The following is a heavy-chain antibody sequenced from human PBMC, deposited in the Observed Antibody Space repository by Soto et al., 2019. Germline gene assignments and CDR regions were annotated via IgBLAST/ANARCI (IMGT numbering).Heavy chain of an antibody. CDR3: AKDRRRYYYDSSGYLSPDY. V-gene: IGHV3-23*01. CDR2: ISGSGANT. CDR1: GFTFSDYA. Sequence: PGGSLRLSCAASGFTFSDYAMSWVRQAPGKGLEWVSGISGSGANTYYADSVKGRFTISRDNSKNTLYLQMNGLRAEDTAVYYCAKDRRRYYYDSSGYLSPDYWGQGTLVTVSS. D-gene: IGHD3-22*01. J-gene: IGHJ4*02.